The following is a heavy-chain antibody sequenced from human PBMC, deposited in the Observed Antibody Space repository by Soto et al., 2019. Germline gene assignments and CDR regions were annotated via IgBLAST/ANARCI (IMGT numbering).Heavy chain of an antibody. J-gene: IGHJ4*02. CDR2: ISAYNGNT. Sequence: ASVKVSCKASGYTFTRYGISWVRQAPGQGLEWMGWISAYNGNTNYAQKLQGRVTMTTDTSTTTAHMELRSLISDDKAVDYCAMSGPPAGYWCEGTLVTLAS. CDR1: GYTFTRYG. CDR3: AMSGPPAGY. D-gene: IGHD3-10*01. V-gene: IGHV1-18*01.